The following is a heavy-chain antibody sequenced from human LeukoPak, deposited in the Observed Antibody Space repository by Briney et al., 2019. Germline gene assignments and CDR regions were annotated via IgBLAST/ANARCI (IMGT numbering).Heavy chain of an antibody. CDR3: ARERDAGYDYGQPGWPWYFDL. CDR1: GGSISSSNW. CDR2: IYHSGST. V-gene: IGHV4-4*02. D-gene: IGHD4-17*01. J-gene: IGHJ2*01. Sequence: PSETLSLTCAVSGGSISSSNWWSWVRQPPGKGLEWIGEIYHSGSTNYNPSLKSRVTISVDKSKNQFSLKLSSVTAADTAVYYCARERDAGYDYGQPGWPWYFDLWGRGTLVTVSS.